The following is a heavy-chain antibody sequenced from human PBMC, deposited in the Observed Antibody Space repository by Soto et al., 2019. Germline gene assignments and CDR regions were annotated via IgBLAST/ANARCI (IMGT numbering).Heavy chain of an antibody. V-gene: IGHV4-4*07. J-gene: IGHJ5*02. CDR3: AREVTIFGVVIHNWFDP. CDR1: GGSISSYY. CDR2: IYTSGST. D-gene: IGHD3-3*01. Sequence: SETLSLTCTVSGGSISSYYWSWIRQPAGKGLEWIGRIYTSGSTNYNPSLKSRVTMSVDTSKNQFSLKLSPVTAADTAVYYCAREVTIFGVVIHNWFDPWGQGTLVTVSS.